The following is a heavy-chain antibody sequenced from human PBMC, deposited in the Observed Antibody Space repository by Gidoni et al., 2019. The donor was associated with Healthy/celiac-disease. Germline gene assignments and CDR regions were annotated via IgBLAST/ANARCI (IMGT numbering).Heavy chain of an antibody. D-gene: IGHD3-3*01. Sequence: QVQLQQWGAGLLKPSETLSLTCAVYGGSFSGYYWSWIRQPPGKGLEWIGEINHSGSTNYNPSLKSRVTISVDTSKNQFSLKLSSVTAADTAVYYCARVSGRYDFWSGYYTPGLIDYWGQGTLVTVSS. CDR3: ARVSGRYDFWSGYYTPGLIDY. V-gene: IGHV4-34*01. CDR1: GGSFSGYY. J-gene: IGHJ4*02. CDR2: INHSGST.